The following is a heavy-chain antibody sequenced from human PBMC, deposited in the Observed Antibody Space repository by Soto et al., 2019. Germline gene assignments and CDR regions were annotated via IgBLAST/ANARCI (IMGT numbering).Heavy chain of an antibody. CDR2: IKSKTDGGTT. D-gene: IGHD4-4*01. CDR1: GFTLSNAW. CDR3: TTPDYSNYEGYYYYGMDV. V-gene: IGHV3-15*07. Sequence: PGGSLRLSCAASGFTLSNAWMNWVRQAPGKGLEWVGRIKSKTDGGTTDYAAPVKGRFTISRDDSKNTLYLQMNSLKTEDTAVYYCTTPDYSNYEGYYYYGMDVWGQGTTVTVSS. J-gene: IGHJ6*02.